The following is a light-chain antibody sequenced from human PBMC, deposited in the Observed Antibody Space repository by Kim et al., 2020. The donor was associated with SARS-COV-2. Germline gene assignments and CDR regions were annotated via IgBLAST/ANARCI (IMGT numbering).Light chain of an antibody. CDR3: SSYTSGGTWV. CDR2: DVT. J-gene: IGLJ2*01. Sequence: QSALTQPASVSGSPGQSITISCSGSSSDVGAYNYLSWYQQHPGKAPRLLIYDVTTRSPGVSNRFSGSKSGNTASLTISGIQSEDEADYYCSSYTSGGTWVFGAGTQRTVL. CDR1: SSDVGAYNY. V-gene: IGLV2-14*03.